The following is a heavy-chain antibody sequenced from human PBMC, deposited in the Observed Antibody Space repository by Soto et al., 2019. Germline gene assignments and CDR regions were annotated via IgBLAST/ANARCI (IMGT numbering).Heavy chain of an antibody. D-gene: IGHD3-22*01. J-gene: IGHJ6*02. CDR3: ATPHPSYYYDSSGLNYYYYGMDV. V-gene: IGHV5-51*01. CDR2: IYPGDSDT. Sequence: GESLKISCKGSGYSFTSYWIGWVRQMPGKGLEWMGIIYPGDSDTRYSPSFQGQVTISADKSISTAYLQWSSLKASDTAMYYCATPHPSYYYDSSGLNYYYYGMDVWGQGTTVTVSS. CDR1: GYSFTSYW.